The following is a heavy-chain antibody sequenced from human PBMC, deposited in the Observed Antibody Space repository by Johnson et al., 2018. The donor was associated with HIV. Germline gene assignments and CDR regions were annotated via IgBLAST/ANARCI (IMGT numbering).Heavy chain of an antibody. CDR1: GFTFSSYG. CDR2: IWFDGST. D-gene: IGHD1-26*01. J-gene: IGHJ3*02. CDR3: ARGLVGSTTALDI. Sequence: QVQLVESGGGVVQPGRSLRLTCAASGFTFSSYGMHWVRQAPGKGLEWVAVIWFDGSTYYADSVQGVFTISRDKTKNTLNLQMNSLRVEDTAVYYCARGLVGSTTALDIWGQGTMVTVSS. V-gene: IGHV3-30*19.